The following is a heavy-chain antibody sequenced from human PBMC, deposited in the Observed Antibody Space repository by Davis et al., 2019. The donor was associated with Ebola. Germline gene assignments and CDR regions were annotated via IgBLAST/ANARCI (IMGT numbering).Heavy chain of an antibody. CDR2: IWYDGSNK. Sequence: PGGSLRLSCAASGFTFSSYGMHWVRQAPGKGLEWVAVIWYDGSNKYYADSVKGRFTISRDNSKNTLYLQMNSLRAEDTAVFYCARDPSAVYYYYGMGVLGQGTKVTVS. D-gene: IGHD3-10*01. CDR3: ARDPSAVYYYYGMGV. V-gene: IGHV3-33*08. J-gene: IGHJ6*02. CDR1: GFTFSSYG.